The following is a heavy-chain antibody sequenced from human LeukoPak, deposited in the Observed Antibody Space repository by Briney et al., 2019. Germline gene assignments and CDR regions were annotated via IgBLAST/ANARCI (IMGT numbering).Heavy chain of an antibody. J-gene: IGHJ4*02. CDR1: GYTFTSYD. CDR2: MNPNSGNT. V-gene: IGHV1-8*01. Sequence: ASVKVSCKTSGYTFTSYDVQWVRQAAGQGLEWMGWMNPNSGNTGYAQKFQDRVTMTRITSLNTAYMELSSLESEDTAIYFCMRGGFPFGNYWGQGTLVIVSS. CDR3: MRGGFPFGNY. D-gene: IGHD3-16*01.